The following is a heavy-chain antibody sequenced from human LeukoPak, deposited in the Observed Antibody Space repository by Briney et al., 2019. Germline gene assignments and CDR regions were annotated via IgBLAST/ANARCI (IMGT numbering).Heavy chain of an antibody. Sequence: GGSLRLSCAASGFTFSSYWMSWVRQAPGKGLEWVANIKQDGSEKYYVDSVKGRFTISRDNAKNALYLQMNSLRAEDTAVYYCARDNGVGHDAFDIWGQGTMVTVSS. CDR3: ARDNGVGHDAFDI. J-gene: IGHJ3*02. CDR2: IKQDGSEK. V-gene: IGHV3-7*01. CDR1: GFTFSSYW.